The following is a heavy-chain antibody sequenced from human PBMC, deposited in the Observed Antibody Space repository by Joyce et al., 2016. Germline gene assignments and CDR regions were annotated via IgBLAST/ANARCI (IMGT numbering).Heavy chain of an antibody. CDR1: GYTFDNHA. Sequence: QVHLVQSGAEVKKPGASVKVSCKGSGYTFDNHAMHWVRQAPGQRHEWLGWINTRSGNTRYSQNFQGRVTITRDTSASTAYMDLSSLRSEDSAVYYCARDDSRSWCLDYWGQGTLVTVSS. D-gene: IGHD3-22*01. CDR3: ARDDSRSWCLDY. V-gene: IGHV1-3*04. CDR2: INTRSGNT. J-gene: IGHJ4*02.